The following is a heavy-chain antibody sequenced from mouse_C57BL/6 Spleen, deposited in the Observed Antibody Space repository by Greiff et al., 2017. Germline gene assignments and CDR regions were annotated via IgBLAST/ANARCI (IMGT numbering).Heavy chain of an antibody. CDR2: ISSGSSTI. CDR1: GFTFSDYG. V-gene: IGHV5-17*01. Sequence: EVKLVESGGGLVKPGGSLKLSCAASGFTFSDYGMHWVRQAPEKGLEWVAYISSGSSTIYYADTVKGRFTISSANAKNTLFLQMTSLRSEDTAMYYCAGGDSVYYYAMDYWGQGTSVTVSS. J-gene: IGHJ4*01. CDR3: AGGDSVYYYAMDY.